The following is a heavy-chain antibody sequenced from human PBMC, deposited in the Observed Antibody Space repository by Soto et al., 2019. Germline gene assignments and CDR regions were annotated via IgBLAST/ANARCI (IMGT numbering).Heavy chain of an antibody. Sequence: QMQLVQSGPEVKKPGTSVKVSCKASGFTFTSSAVQWVRQARGQRLEWRGWIVVGSGNTNYAQKFQERGTITSDMSTITAYLELSSLSSEDTDVYYSAAGSRWHSRREDYDYYGMDVWGQGTKVTVSS. CDR3: AAGSRWHSRREDYDYYGMDV. D-gene: IGHD2-15*01. CDR2: IVVGSGNT. V-gene: IGHV1-58*01. CDR1: GFTFTSSA. J-gene: IGHJ6*02.